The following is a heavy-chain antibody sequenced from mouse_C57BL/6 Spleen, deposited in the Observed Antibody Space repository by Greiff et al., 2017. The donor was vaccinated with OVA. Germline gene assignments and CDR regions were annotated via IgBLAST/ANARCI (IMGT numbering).Heavy chain of an antibody. Sequence: EVKVVESEGGLVQPGSSMKLSCTASGFTFSDYYLAWVRQVPEKGLEWVANINYDGSSTYYLDSLKSRFIISRDNAENILYLQMSSLKSEDTATYYCARSCYDSWYFDFWGTGTTVTVSS. J-gene: IGHJ1*03. CDR1: GFTFSDYY. D-gene: IGHD2-12*01. CDR2: INYDGSST. V-gene: IGHV5-16*01. CDR3: ARSCYDSWYFDF.